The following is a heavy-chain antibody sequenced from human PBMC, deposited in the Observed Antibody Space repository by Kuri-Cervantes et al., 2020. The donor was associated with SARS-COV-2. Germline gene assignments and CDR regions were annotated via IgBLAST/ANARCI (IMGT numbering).Heavy chain of an antibody. CDR1: GFSFSKYW. V-gene: IGHV3-74*01. D-gene: IGHD4-17*01. J-gene: IGHJ3*02. CDR3: ASGTVTTHAFDI. Sequence: GGSLRLSCVASGFSFSKYWMFWVRQAPGRGLVWVSRINSDGRTTSYVDSVEGRFTISRDNAKNTLYLQMNSLRAEDTAVYYCASGTVTTHAFDIWGQGKMVTVSS. CDR2: INSDGRTT.